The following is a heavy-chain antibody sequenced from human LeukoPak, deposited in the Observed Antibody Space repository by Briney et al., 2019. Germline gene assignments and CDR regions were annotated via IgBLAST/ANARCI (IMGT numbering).Heavy chain of an antibody. D-gene: IGHD5-18*01. J-gene: IGHJ4*02. Sequence: SETLSLTCTVSGGSISSYYWSWIRQPPGKGLEWIGYIYYSGSTNYNPSLKSRVTILIDTSKNQFSLKLSSVTAADTAVYYCARLGFERGYSYVAFDYWGQGTLVTVSS. V-gene: IGHV4-59*08. CDR2: IYYSGST. CDR3: ARLGFERGYSYVAFDY. CDR1: GGSISSYY.